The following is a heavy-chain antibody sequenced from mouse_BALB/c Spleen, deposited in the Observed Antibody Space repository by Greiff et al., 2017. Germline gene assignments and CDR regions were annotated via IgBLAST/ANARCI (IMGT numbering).Heavy chain of an antibody. J-gene: IGHJ4*01. CDR2: IRNKANGYTT. CDR1: GFTFTDYY. Sequence: EVQVVESGGGLVQPGGSLRLSCATSGFTFTDYYMSWVRQPPGKALEWLGFIRNKANGYTTEYSASVKGRFTISRDNSQSILYLQMNTLRAEDSATYYCARDNGNYVDYYAMDYWGQGTSVTVSS. CDR3: ARDNGNYVDYYAMDY. D-gene: IGHD2-1*01. V-gene: IGHV7-3*02.